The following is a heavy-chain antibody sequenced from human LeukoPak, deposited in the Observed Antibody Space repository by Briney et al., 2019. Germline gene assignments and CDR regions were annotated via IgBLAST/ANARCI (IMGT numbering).Heavy chain of an antibody. V-gene: IGHV1-18*01. Sequence: GASVKVSCKASGYTFTNYTMHWVRQAPGQRLEWMGWISAYNGNTNYAQKLQGRVTMTTDTSTSTAYMELRSLRSDDTAVYYCARDGHENYGRQGFGWFDPWGQGTLVTVSS. CDR3: ARDGHENYGRQGFGWFDP. J-gene: IGHJ5*02. CDR2: ISAYNGNT. D-gene: IGHD3-10*01. CDR1: GYTFTNYT.